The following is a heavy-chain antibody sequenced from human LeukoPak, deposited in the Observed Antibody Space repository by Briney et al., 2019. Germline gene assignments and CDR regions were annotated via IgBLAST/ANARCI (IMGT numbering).Heavy chain of an antibody. V-gene: IGHV3-30*02. D-gene: IGHD1-26*01. Sequence: EPGGSLRLSCAASGFIFSGSAIHWVRQAPGKGLVWVAFIRYDGSDKYYGDSVKGQFTISRDNSKNTLYLQMNSLRAEDTAVYYCAKADSGTYYGLGDYFDYWGQGTLVTVSS. CDR2: IRYDGSDK. CDR1: GFIFSGSA. CDR3: AKADSGTYYGLGDYFDY. J-gene: IGHJ4*02.